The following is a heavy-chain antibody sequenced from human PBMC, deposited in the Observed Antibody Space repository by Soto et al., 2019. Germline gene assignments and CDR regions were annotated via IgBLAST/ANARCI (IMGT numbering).Heavy chain of an antibody. CDR1: GDTFSSYA. D-gene: IGHD6-19*01. V-gene: IGHV1-69*01. CDR2: IIPVCGPA. J-gene: IGHJ3*02. Sequence: QVQLVQSGAEMKKPGSSVKVSCQASGDTFSSYAISWVRQAPGQGLERMGGIIPVCGPANSAQKFQGRVSITADDSATTVYMELSSLRFEAMAVYYCARDRPYSSPSPAFDIWGHGTLVPVSS. CDR3: ARDRPYSSPSPAFDI.